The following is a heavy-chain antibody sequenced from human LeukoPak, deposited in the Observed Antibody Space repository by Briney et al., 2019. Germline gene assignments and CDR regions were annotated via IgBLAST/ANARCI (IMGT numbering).Heavy chain of an antibody. Sequence: SETLSLTCAVYGGSFSGYYWSWIRQPPGKGLEWIGEINHSGSTNYNPSLKSRVTISVDTSKNQFSLKLSSVTAADTAVYYCAGHEVEMATNLPHFDYWGQGTLVTVSS. CDR3: AGHEVEMATNLPHFDY. J-gene: IGHJ4*02. D-gene: IGHD5-24*01. CDR1: GGSFSGYY. CDR2: INHSGST. V-gene: IGHV4-34*01.